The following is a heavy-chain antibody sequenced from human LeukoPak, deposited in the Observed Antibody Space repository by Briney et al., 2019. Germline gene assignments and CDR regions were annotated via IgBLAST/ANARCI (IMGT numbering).Heavy chain of an antibody. CDR1: GFNFSSYG. J-gene: IGHJ6*03. CDR3: EKSLYSSSWSDYYYYYVEV. V-gene: IGHV3-30*02. D-gene: IGHD6-13*01. CDR2: IRYDGSNK. Sequence: GGSLRLSCAASGFNFSSYGMNWVRQAPGKGLEWVAFIRYDGSNKYYADSVKGRFTISRDNSKNTLYLQMNSLRAEDTAVYYWEKSLYSSSWSDYYYYYVEVCGKGATVTVSS.